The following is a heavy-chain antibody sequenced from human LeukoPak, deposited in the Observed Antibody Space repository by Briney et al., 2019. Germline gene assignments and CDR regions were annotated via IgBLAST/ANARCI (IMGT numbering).Heavy chain of an antibody. D-gene: IGHD6-19*01. CDR2: IWYEGSNK. Sequence: PGRSLRLSCAASGFTFSSYGMHWVRQAPGKGLEWVAVIWYEGSNKYYADSVKGRFTISRDNSNNTLYLQMNSLRAEDTAVYYCARGCGSGWGKDYWGQGTLVTVSS. CDR3: ARGCGSGWGKDY. J-gene: IGHJ4*02. CDR1: GFTFSSYG. V-gene: IGHV3-33*01.